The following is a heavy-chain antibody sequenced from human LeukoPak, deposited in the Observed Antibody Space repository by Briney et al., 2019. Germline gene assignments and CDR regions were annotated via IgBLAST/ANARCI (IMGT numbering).Heavy chain of an antibody. Sequence: GVSLRLSCAASGFTVSSNYMNWVRQAPGKGREWVSVLYSGGSTYYADSVKGRFTISRDNSKNTLYLQMSSLRAEDTAVYYCARDYTYGSGSYDYWGQGTLVTVSS. D-gene: IGHD3-10*01. V-gene: IGHV3-53*01. J-gene: IGHJ4*02. CDR1: GFTVSSNY. CDR3: ARDYTYGSGSYDY. CDR2: LYSGGST.